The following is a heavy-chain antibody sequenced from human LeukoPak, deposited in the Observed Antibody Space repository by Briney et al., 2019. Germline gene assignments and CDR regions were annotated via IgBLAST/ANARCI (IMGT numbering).Heavy chain of an antibody. V-gene: IGHV3-30*03. CDR2: ISYDGSNK. Sequence: GGSLRLSCAASGFTFSSYGMHWVRQAPGKGLEWVAVISYDGSNKYYADSVKGRFTISRDNAKNSLYLEMTSLRAEDTAVYYCARYYDTSGYPYYLDYWGQGALVSVSS. D-gene: IGHD3-22*01. J-gene: IGHJ4*02. CDR3: ARYYDTSGYPYYLDY. CDR1: GFTFSSYG.